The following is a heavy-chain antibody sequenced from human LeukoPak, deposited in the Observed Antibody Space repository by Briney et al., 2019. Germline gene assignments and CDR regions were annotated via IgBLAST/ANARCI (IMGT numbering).Heavy chain of an antibody. Sequence: PGGSLRLSCAASGFTFGSYWMSWVRQAPGKGLEWVANIKQDGREKNYVDSVKGRFTISRDNAKNSLYLQMDSLRAEDAAAYYCAKGFGELSWGQGTLVTVSS. CDR3: AKGFGELS. J-gene: IGHJ5*02. D-gene: IGHD3-10*01. V-gene: IGHV3-7*04. CDR2: IKQDGREK. CDR1: GFTFGSYW.